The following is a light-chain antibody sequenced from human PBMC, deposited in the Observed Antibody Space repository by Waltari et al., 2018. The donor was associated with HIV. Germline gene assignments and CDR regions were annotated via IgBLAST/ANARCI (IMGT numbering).Light chain of an antibody. CDR3: AAWDDSLSGRGV. V-gene: IGLV1-47*01. CDR2: RNY. J-gene: IGLJ2*01. CDR1: FGGKT. Sequence: QSVLTQPPSASGTPGQRVTISCSGSFGGKTVTWYQQLPGTAPKLLIYRNYHRPSGVPDRFSGSKSGTSASLAISGLRSEDEADYYCAAWDDSLSGRGVFGGGTKLTVL.